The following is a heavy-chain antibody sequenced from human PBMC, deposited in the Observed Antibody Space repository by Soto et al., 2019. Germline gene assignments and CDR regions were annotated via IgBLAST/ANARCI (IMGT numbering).Heavy chain of an antibody. J-gene: IGHJ4*02. Sequence: EVQLLESGGGLVQPGGSLRLSCAASGFTFSSYAMSWVRQAPGKGLEWVSVISGSGANTYYADSVKGRFTISRDNSKNTLYMQMNSLRAEDTAVYYCAKDLGQWERYFDYWGQGTLVTVSS. D-gene: IGHD1-26*01. CDR3: AKDLGQWERYFDY. CDR1: GFTFSSYA. CDR2: ISGSGANT. V-gene: IGHV3-23*01.